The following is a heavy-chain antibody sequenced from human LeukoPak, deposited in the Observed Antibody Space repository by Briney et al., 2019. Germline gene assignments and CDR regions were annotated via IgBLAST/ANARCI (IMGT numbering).Heavy chain of an antibody. CDR2: ISSSGSTI. V-gene: IGHV3-48*03. CDR3: AREPAGDSSGYWQDIRGYDY. CDR1: GFTFSSYE. D-gene: IGHD3-22*01. J-gene: IGHJ4*02. Sequence: GGSLRLSCAASGFTFSSYEMNWVRQAPGKGLEWVSYISSSGSTIYYADSVKGRFTISRDNAKNSLYLQMNSLRAEDTAVYYCAREPAGDSSGYWQDIRGYDYWGQGTLVTVSS.